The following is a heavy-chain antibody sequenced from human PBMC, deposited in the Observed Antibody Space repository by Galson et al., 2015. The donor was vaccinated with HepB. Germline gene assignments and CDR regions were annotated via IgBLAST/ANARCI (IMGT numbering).Heavy chain of an antibody. D-gene: IGHD3-10*01. J-gene: IGHJ6*02. CDR3: ARGPDWGFGEGNDYYGMDV. V-gene: IGHV3-30*04. Sequence: SLRLSCAASGFTFSSYAMHWVRQAPGKGLEWVAVISYDGSNKYYADSVKGRFTISRDNSKNTLYLQMNSLRAEDTAVYYCARGPDWGFGEGNDYYGMDVWGQGTTVTVSS. CDR2: ISYDGSNK. CDR1: GFTFSSYA.